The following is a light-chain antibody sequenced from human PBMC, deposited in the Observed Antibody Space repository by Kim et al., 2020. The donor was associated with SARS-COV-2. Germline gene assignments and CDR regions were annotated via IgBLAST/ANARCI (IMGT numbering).Light chain of an antibody. J-gene: IGKJ5*01. CDR1: QDISTY. CDR3: QHLNTFPIT. V-gene: IGKV1-9*01. Sequence: IQLTQSPSSLSASVGDRVTITCRASQDISTYLAWYQQKPGKAPKLLIYAASTLQSGVPSSFSGSGSGTDFTLTISSLQPEDFATYYCQHLNTFPITFGQGTRLEIK. CDR2: AAS.